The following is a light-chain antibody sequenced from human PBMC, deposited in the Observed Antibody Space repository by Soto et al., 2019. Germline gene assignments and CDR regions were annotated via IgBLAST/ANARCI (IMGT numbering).Light chain of an antibody. CDR1: QSINAW. J-gene: IGKJ5*01. Sequence: DIQMTQSPSTLSASVGDRVTIACRASQSINAWLAWYQQKPGKAPNLLIYQASTLQIGVPSRFSGSGSGTEFTLTINSLQPDDFATYFCQHYDSYSSSAFGQGTRLEIK. V-gene: IGKV1-5*03. CDR3: QHYDSYSSSA. CDR2: QAS.